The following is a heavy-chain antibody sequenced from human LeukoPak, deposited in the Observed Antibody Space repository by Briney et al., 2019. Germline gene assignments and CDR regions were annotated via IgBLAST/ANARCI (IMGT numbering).Heavy chain of an antibody. CDR3: AKPAYDSGGQCFDY. CDR2: ISSSSSYT. Sequence: GGSLRLSCAASGFTFSDYYMSWIRQAPGKGLEWVSYISSSSSYTNYADSVKGRFTISRDNAKNSLYLQMNSLRAEDTAVYYCAKPAYDSGGQCFDYWGQGTLVTVSS. V-gene: IGHV3-11*06. J-gene: IGHJ4*02. D-gene: IGHD3-22*01. CDR1: GFTFSDYY.